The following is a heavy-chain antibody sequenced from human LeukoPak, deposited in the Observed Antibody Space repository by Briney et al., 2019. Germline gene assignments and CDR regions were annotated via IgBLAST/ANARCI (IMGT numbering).Heavy chain of an antibody. CDR3: ARGLYYDSSAYFDF. V-gene: IGHV3-7*05. J-gene: IGHJ4*02. Sequence: PGGSLRLSCAASGFTFSSYFMNWVRQAPGKGLEWVANIKHDGGETYYVDSVKGRFTISRDNAKNSLYLQVNGLRAEDTAVYYCARGLYYDSSAYFDFWGQGSLVTVSS. CDR2: IKHDGGET. D-gene: IGHD3-22*01. CDR1: GFTFSSYF.